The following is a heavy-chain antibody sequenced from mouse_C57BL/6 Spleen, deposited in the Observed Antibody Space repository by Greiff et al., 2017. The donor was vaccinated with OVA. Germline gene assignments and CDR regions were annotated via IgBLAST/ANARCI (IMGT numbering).Heavy chain of an antibody. Sequence: VQLQQPGAELVKPGASVKLSCKASGYTFTSYWMHWVKQRPGQGLEWIGMIHPNSGSTNYNEKFKSKATLTVDKSSSTAYMQLSSLTSEDSAVYCCARMWLMDRAMDYWGQGTSVTVSS. CDR3: ARMWLMDRAMDY. V-gene: IGHV1-64*01. CDR2: IHPNSGST. CDR1: GYTFTSYW. J-gene: IGHJ4*01. D-gene: IGHD1-1*02.